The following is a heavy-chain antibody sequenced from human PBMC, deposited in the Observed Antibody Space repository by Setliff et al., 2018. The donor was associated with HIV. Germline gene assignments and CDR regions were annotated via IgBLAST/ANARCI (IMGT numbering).Heavy chain of an antibody. D-gene: IGHD4-17*01. CDR2: FDPEDGET. CDR1: GYTLTELS. V-gene: IGHV1-24*01. CDR3: ARGQYGDELFDY. Sequence: ASVKVSCKISGYTLTELSIHWVRQAPGKGLEWMANFDPEDGETFYAQKFQGRLTMTEDTSTDTAYMELSSLRSDDTAMYYCARGQYGDELFDYWGQGTLVTVSS. J-gene: IGHJ4*02.